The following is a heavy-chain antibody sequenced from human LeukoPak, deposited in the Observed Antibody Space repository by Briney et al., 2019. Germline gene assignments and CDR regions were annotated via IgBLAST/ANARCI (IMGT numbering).Heavy chain of an antibody. CDR2: MNPNSGNT. CDR1: GYTLTSYD. J-gene: IGHJ4*02. CDR3: ARVRRAFFWSGHEEYFDY. V-gene: IGHV1-8*01. D-gene: IGHD3-3*01. Sequence: VASVKVSCKASGYTLTSYDINWVRQATGQGLEWMGWMNPNSGNTGYAQKFQGRVTMTRNTSISTAYMELSSLRSEDTAVYYCARVRRAFFWSGHEEYFDYWGQGTLVTVSS.